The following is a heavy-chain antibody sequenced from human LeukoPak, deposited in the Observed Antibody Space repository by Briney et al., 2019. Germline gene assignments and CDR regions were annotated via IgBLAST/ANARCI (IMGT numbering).Heavy chain of an antibody. J-gene: IGHJ1*01. CDR3: ARSSDSSSLQYFQH. Sequence: GGSLRLSCAASGFSFSTYSMNWVRQAPGKGLEWVSYISSTSSTIFYADSVKGRFTISRDNAKNSLYLQMNSLRAEDTAVYYCARSSDSSSLQYFQHWGQGTLVTVSS. CDR2: ISSTSSTI. CDR1: GFSFSTYS. V-gene: IGHV3-48*04. D-gene: IGHD6-6*01.